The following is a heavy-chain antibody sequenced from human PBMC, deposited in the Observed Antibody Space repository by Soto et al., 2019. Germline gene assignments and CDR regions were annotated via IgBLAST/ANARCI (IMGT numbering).Heavy chain of an antibody. CDR2: IKQDGSEK. CDR3: ERDVSGGNLDP. Sequence: GGSLRLSCAASRFTFSSYWMTWVRQAPGKGLEWVANIKQDGSEKYYVDSVKGRFTISRDNAKNSLYLQMNSLRAEDTAVYYCERDVSGGNLDPRGQGTLVTVSS. CDR1: RFTFSSYW. V-gene: IGHV3-7*01. J-gene: IGHJ5*02. D-gene: IGHD3-16*01.